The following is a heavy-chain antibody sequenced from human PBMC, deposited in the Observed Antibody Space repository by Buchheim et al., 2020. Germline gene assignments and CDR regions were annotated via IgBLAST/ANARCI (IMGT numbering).Heavy chain of an antibody. D-gene: IGHD2-2*01. CDR2: VKQAGSEK. CDR3: ARKGNCSGASCYSDLYYYYYGMDV. CDR1: GFSFRNYW. V-gene: IGHV3-7*01. J-gene: IGHJ6*02. Sequence: EVKVVESGGGLVQPGGSLRLSCAASGFSFRNYWMSWVRQAPGKGLEWVATVKQAGSEKYYAESLKGRFTISRDDAKNVLYLQMTSLRAEDTAVYYCARKGNCSGASCYSDLYYYYYGMDVWGQGTT.